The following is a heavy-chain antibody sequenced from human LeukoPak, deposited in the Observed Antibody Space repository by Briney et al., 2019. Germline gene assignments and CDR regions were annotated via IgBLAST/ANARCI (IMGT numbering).Heavy chain of an antibody. J-gene: IGHJ4*02. CDR1: GFTFSSYA. CDR3: AKDPHFGVVIIPHFDY. V-gene: IGHV3-23*01. D-gene: IGHD3-3*01. Sequence: PGGSLRLSCAASGFTFSSYATSWVRQAPGKGLEWVSAISGSGGSTYYADSVKGRFTISRDNSKNTLYLQMNSLRAEDTAVYYGAKDPHFGVVIIPHFDYWGQGTLVTVSS. CDR2: ISGSGGST.